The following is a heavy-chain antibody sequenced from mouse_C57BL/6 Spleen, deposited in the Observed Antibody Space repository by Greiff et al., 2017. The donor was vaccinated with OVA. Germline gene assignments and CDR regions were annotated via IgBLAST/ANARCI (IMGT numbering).Heavy chain of an antibody. CDR2: IYPGSGST. V-gene: IGHV1-55*01. CDR1: GYTFTSYW. J-gene: IGHJ1*03. CDR3: ARFTVVANWYFDD. Sequence: QVQLQQPGAELVKPGASVKMSCKASGYTFTSYWITWVKQRPGQGLEWIGDIYPGSGSTNYNEKFKSKATLTVDTSSSTAYMQLSSMTAEDAAVYYCARFTVVANWYFDDWGTGTTVTVSS. D-gene: IGHD1-1*01.